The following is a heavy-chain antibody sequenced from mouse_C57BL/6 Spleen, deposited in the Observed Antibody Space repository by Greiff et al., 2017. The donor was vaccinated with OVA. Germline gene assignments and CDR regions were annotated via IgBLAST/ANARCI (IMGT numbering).Heavy chain of an antibody. CDR2: IYPRSGNT. J-gene: IGHJ4*01. V-gene: IGHV1-81*01. CDR3: ATTVVRHYYAMDY. CDR1: GYTFTSYG. Sequence: VKLMESGAELARPGASVKLSCKASGYTFTSYGISWVKQRTGQGLEWIGEIYPRSGNTYYNEKFKGKATLTADKSSSTAYMELRSLTSEDSAVYFCATTVVRHYYAMDYWGQGTSVTVSS. D-gene: IGHD1-1*01.